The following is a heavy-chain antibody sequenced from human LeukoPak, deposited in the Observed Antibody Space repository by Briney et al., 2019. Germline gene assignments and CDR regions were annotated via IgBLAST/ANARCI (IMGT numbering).Heavy chain of an antibody. D-gene: IGHD2-2*01. Sequence: SETLSLTCAVYGGSLSGYYWSWIRQPPGKGLEWIGEINHSGSTNYNPSLKSRVTLSVDTSKNQFSLKLSSVTAADTAVYYCARGEDYQLLGRNFDYWGQGTLVTVSS. CDR3: ARGEDYQLLGRNFDY. CDR1: GGSLSGYY. J-gene: IGHJ4*02. V-gene: IGHV4-34*01. CDR2: INHSGST.